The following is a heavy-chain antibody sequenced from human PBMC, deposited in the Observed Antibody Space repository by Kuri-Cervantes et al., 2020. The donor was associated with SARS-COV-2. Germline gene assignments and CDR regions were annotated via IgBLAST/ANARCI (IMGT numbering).Heavy chain of an antibody. CDR3: TTPTTGNEIFDY. CDR2: IRSKAYGGTT. V-gene: IGHV3-49*04. D-gene: IGHD4-17*01. J-gene: IGHJ4*02. Sequence: GGSLRLSCTASGFTFGDYAMSWVRQAPGKGLEWVGFIRSKAYGGTTEYAASVKGRFTISRDDSKSIAYLQMNSLKTEDTTVYYCTTPTTGNEIFDYWGQGTLVTVSS. CDR1: GFTFGDYA.